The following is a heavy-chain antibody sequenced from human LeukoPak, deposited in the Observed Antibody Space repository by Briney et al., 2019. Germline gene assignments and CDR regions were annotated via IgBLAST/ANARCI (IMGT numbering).Heavy chain of an antibody. D-gene: IGHD2-15*01. Sequence: PAETLSLTCAVSGGSISSYYWSWIRQPAGKGLEWIGRIYTSGTTNYNPSLKSRVTMSVETSKNKFSLNLNAVTAADTPLYYCARTTPPSATFDYWGQGTLVTVSS. CDR2: IYTSGTT. V-gene: IGHV4-4*07. CDR1: GGSISSYY. CDR3: ARTTPPSATFDY. J-gene: IGHJ4*02.